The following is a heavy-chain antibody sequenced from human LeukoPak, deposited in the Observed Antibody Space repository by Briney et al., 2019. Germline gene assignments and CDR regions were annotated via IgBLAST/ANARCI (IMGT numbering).Heavy chain of an antibody. J-gene: IGHJ4*02. Sequence: ASVKVSCRASGYTFTGHYIHWVRQAPGQGLEWMGWINPNSGGTKYAQKFQGRVTMTRDTSISTAYMELSRLRSDDTAVYYCARDGSGSYYNVRLFDYWGQGTLVTVSS. D-gene: IGHD3-10*01. CDR2: INPNSGGT. CDR3: ARDGSGSYYNVRLFDY. CDR1: GYTFTGHY. V-gene: IGHV1-2*02.